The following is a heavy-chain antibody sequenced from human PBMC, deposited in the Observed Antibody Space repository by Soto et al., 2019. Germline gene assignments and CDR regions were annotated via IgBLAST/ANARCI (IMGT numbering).Heavy chain of an antibody. J-gene: IGHJ4*02. CDR3: AKVSSSWYAGFFDL. CDR2: LSDSGDSI. V-gene: IGHV3-23*01. Sequence: GGSLRLSCTAPGFTFSSHAMTWVRQAPGKGLEWVSGLSDSGDSIYYADSVKGRFTIYRDNSMNTLYLQMNTLRVEDAAVYYCAKVSSSWYAGFFDLWGQGT. CDR1: GFTFSSHA. D-gene: IGHD6-13*01.